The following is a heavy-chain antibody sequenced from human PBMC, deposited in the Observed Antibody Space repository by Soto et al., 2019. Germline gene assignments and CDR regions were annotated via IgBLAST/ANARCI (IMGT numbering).Heavy chain of an antibody. V-gene: IGHV4-34*01. Sequence: QVQLQQWGAGLLKPSETLSLTCAVYGGSFSGYYWSCIRQPPGKGLEWIGEINHSGRTNYNPSLTSRVTISVDTSKNQFSLKLSSVTAADTAVYYCARGWGEIVVVPASIVRFDPWGQGTLVTVSS. J-gene: IGHJ5*02. CDR3: ARGWGEIVVVPASIVRFDP. D-gene: IGHD2-2*01. CDR2: INHSGRT. CDR1: GGSFSGYY.